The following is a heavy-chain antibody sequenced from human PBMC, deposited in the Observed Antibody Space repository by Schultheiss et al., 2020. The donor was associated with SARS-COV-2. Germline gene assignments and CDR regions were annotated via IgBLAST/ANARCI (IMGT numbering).Heavy chain of an antibody. CDR3: ARDLGDCSGGSCYDSYYYYGMDV. CDR2: ISGSGGST. V-gene: IGHV3-23*01. D-gene: IGHD2-15*01. J-gene: IGHJ6*04. CDR1: GFTFSSYA. Sequence: GGSLRLSCAASGFTFSSYAMSWVRQAPGKGLEWVSAISGSGGSTYYADSVKGRFTISRDNAKNSLYLQMNSLRAEDTAVYYCARDLGDCSGGSCYDSYYYYGMDVWGKGTTVTVSS.